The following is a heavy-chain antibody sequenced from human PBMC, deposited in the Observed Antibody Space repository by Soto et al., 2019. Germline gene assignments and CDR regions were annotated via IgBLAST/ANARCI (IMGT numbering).Heavy chain of an antibody. D-gene: IGHD3-10*01. J-gene: IGHJ5*02. CDR2: IYYSGST. Sequence: SETLSLTCTVSGGSISSYYWSWIRQPPGKGLEWIGYIYYSGSTNYNPSLKIRVTISVDTSKNQFSLKLSSVTAADTAVYYCARDWGFGELPTRGSWFDPWGQGTLVTVSS. CDR1: GGSISSYY. CDR3: ARDWGFGELPTRGSWFDP. V-gene: IGHV4-59*01.